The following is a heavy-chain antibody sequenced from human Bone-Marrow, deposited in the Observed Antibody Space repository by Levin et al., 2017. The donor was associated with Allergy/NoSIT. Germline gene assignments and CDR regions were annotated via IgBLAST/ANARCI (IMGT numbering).Heavy chain of an antibody. J-gene: IGHJ4*02. V-gene: IGHV1-46*01. CDR2: INPSGGST. D-gene: IGHD2-8*01. CDR3: ARGDHMLGFDY. CDR1: GYTFTSYY. Sequence: GESLKISCKASGYTFTSYYMHWVRQAPGQGLEWMGIINPSGGSTSYAQKFQGRVTMTRDTSTSTVYMELSSLRSEDTAVYYCARGDHMLGFDYWGQGTLVTVSS.